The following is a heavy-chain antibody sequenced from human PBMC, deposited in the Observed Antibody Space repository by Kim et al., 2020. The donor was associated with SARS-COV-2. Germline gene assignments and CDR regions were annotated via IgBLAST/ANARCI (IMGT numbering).Heavy chain of an antibody. J-gene: IGHJ6*02. CDR3: ARDSSPERGYYYYGMDV. CDR1: GYTFTSYG. CDR2: ISAYNGNT. V-gene: IGHV1-18*01. Sequence: ASVKVSCKASGYTFTSYGISWVRQAPGQGLEWMGWISAYNGNTNYAQKLQGRVTMTTDTSTSTAYMELRSLRSDDTAVYYCARDSSPERGYYYYGMDVWGQGTTVTVSS. D-gene: IGHD2-15*01.